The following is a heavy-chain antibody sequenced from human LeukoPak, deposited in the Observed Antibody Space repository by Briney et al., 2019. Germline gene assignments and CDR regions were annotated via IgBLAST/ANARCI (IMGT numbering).Heavy chain of an antibody. J-gene: IGHJ5*02. CDR3: AREGDSSGYYYGWFDP. V-gene: IGHV4-39*02. D-gene: IGHD3-22*01. CDR1: GGSISSSSYY. CDR2: IYYSGST. Sequence: SETLSLTCTVSGGSISSSSYYWGWLRQPPGKGLEWIGSIYYSGSTYYNPSLKSRVTISVDTSKNQFSLKLSSVTAADTAVYYCAREGDSSGYYYGWFDPWGQGTLVTVSS.